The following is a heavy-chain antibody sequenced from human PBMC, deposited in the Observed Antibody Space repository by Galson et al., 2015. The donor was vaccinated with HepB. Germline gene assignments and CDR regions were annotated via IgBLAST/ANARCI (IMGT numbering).Heavy chain of an antibody. D-gene: IGHD4-23*01. CDR2: IDQNGNEK. V-gene: IGHV3-7*01. Sequence: SLRLSCAASGFTFSSYWMSWVRQAPGKGLEWVANIDQNGNEKFYVDSVKGRFTISRDNAQNSLYLQMNSLRAEDTAVYYCARDRAVVTLGDFDYWGLGTLVTVSS. CDR1: GFTFSSYW. CDR3: ARDRAVVTLGDFDY. J-gene: IGHJ4*02.